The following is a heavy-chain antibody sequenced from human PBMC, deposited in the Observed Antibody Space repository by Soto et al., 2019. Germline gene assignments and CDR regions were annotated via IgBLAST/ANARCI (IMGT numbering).Heavy chain of an antibody. J-gene: IGHJ3*02. CDR2: ISWNSGSI. D-gene: IGHD3-22*01. CDR1: GFTFDDFA. CDR3: ASLYYDSSGYYYGDAFDI. Sequence: PVGSLRLSCAASGFTFDDFAMHWVRQAPGKGLEWVSGISWNSGSIGYADSVKGRFTISRDNAKNSLYLQMNSLRAEDTALYYCASLYYDSSGYYYGDAFDIWGQGTMVTVSS. V-gene: IGHV3-9*01.